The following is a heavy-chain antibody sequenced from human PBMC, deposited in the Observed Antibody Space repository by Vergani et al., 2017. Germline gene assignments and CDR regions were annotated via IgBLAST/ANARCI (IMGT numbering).Heavy chain of an antibody. CDR1: GFTFNSYG. J-gene: IGHJ4*02. Sequence: QVQLEESGGGVVQPGGSLRLSCAASGFTFNSYGMHWVRQDQGKGLETVASIRSDESRRYYGYSMEGPFTISRDNSKNTLYLQMKSLRPEDTAVYYCAKEGGGYCSGGTCYPEYWGQGTLVIVSS. CDR2: IRSDESRR. CDR3: AKEGGGYCSGGTCYPEY. V-gene: IGHV3-30*02. D-gene: IGHD2-15*01.